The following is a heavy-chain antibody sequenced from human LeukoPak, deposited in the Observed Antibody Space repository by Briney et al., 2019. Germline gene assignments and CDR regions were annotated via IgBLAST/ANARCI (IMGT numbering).Heavy chain of an antibody. CDR2: IYYSGST. V-gene: IGHV4-61*01. CDR1: GGSFSSGSYY. D-gene: IGHD3-10*01. J-gene: IGHJ5*02. CDR3: ARDSPYGLLDP. Sequence: SETLSLTCTVSGGSFSSGSYYWSWIRQPPGKGLEWIGYIYYSGSTNYNPSLKSRVTISVDTSKNQFSLKLSSVTAADTAVYYCARDSPYGLLDPWGQGTLVTVSS.